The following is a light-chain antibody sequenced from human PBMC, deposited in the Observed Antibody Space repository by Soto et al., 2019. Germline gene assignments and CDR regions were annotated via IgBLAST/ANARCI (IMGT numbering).Light chain of an antibody. CDR3: QHCNSLPCT. Sequence: DIQMTQSPSSLSASVGDRVTISCQASQDINNSLNWYQQKPGKAPKLLIYDASNLETGVPSRFSGSGSGTDFTLTISSLQPEDFATYYCQHCNSLPCTFGQGTRLEIK. CDR1: QDINNS. V-gene: IGKV1-33*01. J-gene: IGKJ5*01. CDR2: DAS.